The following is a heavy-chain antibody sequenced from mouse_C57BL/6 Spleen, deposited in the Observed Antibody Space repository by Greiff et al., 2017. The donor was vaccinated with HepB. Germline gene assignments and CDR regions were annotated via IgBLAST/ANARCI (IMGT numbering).Heavy chain of an antibody. Sequence: EVQLVESGGGLVQPGGSLKLSCAASGFTFSDYYMYWVRQTPEKRLEWVAYISNGGGSTYYPDTVKGRFTISRDNAKNTLYLQMSRLKSEDTAMYYCARQIFYYGSSDWYFDVWGTGTTVTVSS. D-gene: IGHD1-1*01. CDR1: GFTFSDYY. V-gene: IGHV5-12*01. CDR3: ARQIFYYGSSDWYFDV. CDR2: ISNGGGST. J-gene: IGHJ1*03.